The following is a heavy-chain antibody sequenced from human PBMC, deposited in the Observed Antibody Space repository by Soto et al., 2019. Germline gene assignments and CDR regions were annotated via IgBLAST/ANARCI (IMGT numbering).Heavy chain of an antibody. CDR1: GGSVSSGSYY. J-gene: IGHJ5*02. CDR2: IYYSGST. D-gene: IGHD3-10*01. CDR3: ARDHGSGSDPLNWFDP. Sequence: QVQLQESGPGLVKPSETLSLTCTVSGGSVSSGSYYWSWIRQPPGKGLEGIGYIYYSGSTNYNPSLKSRVTISVDTSKNQFALKLSSVTATDTALYYCARDHGSGSDPLNWFDPWGQGTLVTVSS. V-gene: IGHV4-61*01.